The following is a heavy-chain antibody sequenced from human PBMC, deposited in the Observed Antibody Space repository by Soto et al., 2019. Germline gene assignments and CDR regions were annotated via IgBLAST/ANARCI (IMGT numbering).Heavy chain of an antibody. CDR2: ISYDESHK. D-gene: IGHD3-3*01. CDR1: GFSFSRHG. J-gene: IGHJ6*02. V-gene: IGHV3-30*18. CDR3: AKDFQVLYDLWTTYNRHNFGMDF. Sequence: QAQVVESGGGVVQSGRSLGLSCAAAGFSFSRHGIHWVRQTPGKRLEWVAVISYDESHKYYADSVRGRFTMSRDNSKNTVYLQMNCLRPEDTAVYYCAKDFQVLYDLWTTYNRHNFGMDFWGQGPTVTASS.